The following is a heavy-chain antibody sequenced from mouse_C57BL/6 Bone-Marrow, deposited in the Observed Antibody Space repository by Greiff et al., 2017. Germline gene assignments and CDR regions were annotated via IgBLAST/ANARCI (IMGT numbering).Heavy chain of an antibody. CDR3: AKVTTVVEGFAY. CDR1: GFSLTSYC. J-gene: IGHJ3*01. Sequence: VQLQESGPGLVAPSQSLSITCTVSGFSLTSYCVSWVRQPPGKGLEWLGVIWGDGSTNYHSALISRLSISKDHPKSQVFLQLNSLRTDDTATYYCAKVTTVVEGFAYWGQGTLVTVSA. V-gene: IGHV2-3*01. CDR2: IWGDGST. D-gene: IGHD1-1*01.